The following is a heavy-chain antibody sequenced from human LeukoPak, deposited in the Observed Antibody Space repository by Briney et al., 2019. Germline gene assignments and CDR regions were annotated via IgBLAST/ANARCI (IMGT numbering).Heavy chain of an antibody. Sequence: GGSLRLSCAASGFTFSSYAMSWVRQAPGKGLEWVSAISGSGGSTYYADSVKGRFTISRDNPKNTLYLQMNSLRAEDTAVYYCANLRELPTFDYWGQGTLVTVSS. CDR1: GFTFSSYA. CDR2: ISGSGGST. D-gene: IGHD1-26*01. J-gene: IGHJ4*02. V-gene: IGHV3-23*01. CDR3: ANLRELPTFDY.